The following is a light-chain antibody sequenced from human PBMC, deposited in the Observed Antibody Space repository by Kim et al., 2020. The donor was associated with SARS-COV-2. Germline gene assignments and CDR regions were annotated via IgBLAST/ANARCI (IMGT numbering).Light chain of an antibody. V-gene: IGLV9-49*01. J-gene: IGLJ3*02. CDR3: GADHGSGSNFVLWV. CDR1: SGYSNYK. CDR2: VGTGGIVG. Sequence: QPVLTQPPSASASLGASVTLTCTLSSGYSNYKVDWYQQRPGKGTRFVMRVGTGGIVGSKGDGIPDRFSVLGSGLNRYLTIKNIQEEDESDYHCGADHGSGSNFVLWVFGGGTQLTVL.